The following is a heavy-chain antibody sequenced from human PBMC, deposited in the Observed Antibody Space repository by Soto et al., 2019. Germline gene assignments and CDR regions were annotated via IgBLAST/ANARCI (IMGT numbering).Heavy chain of an antibody. CDR2: ISGRGVDT. D-gene: IGHD2-21*02. CDR3: AKDQTDVTLFDY. J-gene: IGHJ4*02. CDR1: GFSLSSLA. Sequence: LRLSCAASGFSLSSLAMSWVRQAPGKGLEWVSSISGRGVDTLYADSVKGRFTISRDNSRNTLYLQVNSLRAEDTAVYYCAKDQTDVTLFDYWGQGTLVTVSS. V-gene: IGHV3-23*01.